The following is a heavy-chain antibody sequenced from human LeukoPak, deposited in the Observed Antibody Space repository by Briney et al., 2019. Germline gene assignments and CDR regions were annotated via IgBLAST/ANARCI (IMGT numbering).Heavy chain of an antibody. D-gene: IGHD2-21*02. CDR3: ARELGDCHGDCNDY. J-gene: IGHJ4*02. V-gene: IGHV3-48*03. Sequence: GGSLRLSRAASGFTFSSYEMNWVRQAPGKGLEWVSYITSSGSTMHYADSVKGRFTMSRDNAKNSLYLQMSSLRVEDTAVYYCARELGDCHGDCNDYWGQGILVTVSS. CDR2: ITSSGSTM. CDR1: GFTFSSYE.